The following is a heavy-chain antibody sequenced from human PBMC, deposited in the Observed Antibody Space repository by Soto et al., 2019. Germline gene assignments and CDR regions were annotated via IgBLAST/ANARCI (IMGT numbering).Heavy chain of an antibody. CDR3: ARLWSGYYDRSFDY. J-gene: IGHJ4*02. D-gene: IGHD3-3*01. CDR1: GYTFTSYA. CDR2: INAGNGNT. Sequence: QVQLVQSGAEVKKPGASVKVSCKASGYTFTSYAMHWVRQAPGQRLEWMGWINAGNGNTKYSQKFQGRVTITRETSASTAYMELSSLRSEDTAVYYCARLWSGYYDRSFDYWGQGTLVTVSS. V-gene: IGHV1-3*01.